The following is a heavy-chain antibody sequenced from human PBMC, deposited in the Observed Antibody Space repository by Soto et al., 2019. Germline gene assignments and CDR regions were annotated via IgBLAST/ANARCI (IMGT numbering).Heavy chain of an antibody. CDR3: ARAGGSTWDSGMDV. CDR1: GFTFSRHA. CDR2: ISGGGDSA. V-gene: IGHV3-23*01. D-gene: IGHD2-15*01. J-gene: IGHJ6*02. Sequence: EVQLLESGGGLVQPGGSLRLSCAASGFTFSRHAMSWVRQAPGKGLEWVSAISGGGDSAYHADSVKGRFTISRDNSKNTRFLQMNSVRAEDTALYYCARAGGSTWDSGMDVWGQGTTVTVSS.